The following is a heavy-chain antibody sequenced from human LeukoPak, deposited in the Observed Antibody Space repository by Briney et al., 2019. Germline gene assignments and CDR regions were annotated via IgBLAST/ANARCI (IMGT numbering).Heavy chain of an antibody. Sequence: TGGSLRLSCAASRFTFSNAWMSWVRQAPGKGLEWVGRIKSKADGGTTDYAAPVEGRFTISRDDSKNTVYLQMNSLKTEDTAVYYCTTDAAAAAMSLDYWGQGTLVTVSS. J-gene: IGHJ4*02. CDR3: TTDAAAAAMSLDY. CDR1: RFTFSNAW. D-gene: IGHD2-2*01. V-gene: IGHV3-15*01. CDR2: IKSKADGGTT.